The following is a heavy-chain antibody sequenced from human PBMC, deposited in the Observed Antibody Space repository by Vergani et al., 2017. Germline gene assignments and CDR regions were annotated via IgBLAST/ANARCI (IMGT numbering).Heavy chain of an antibody. D-gene: IGHD3-3*01. J-gene: IGHJ6*02. CDR3: AAYTPDYDFWSGYYPGYYGMDV. CDR2: ISSSSSYI. V-gene: IGHV3-9*01. CDR1: GFTFDDYA. Sequence: EVQLVESGGGLVQPGRSLRLSCAASGFTFDDYAMHWVRQAPGKGLEWVSGISSSSSYIYYADSVKGRFTISRDNAKNSLYLQMNSLRAEDTAVYYCAAYTPDYDFWSGYYPGYYGMDVWGQGTTVTVSS.